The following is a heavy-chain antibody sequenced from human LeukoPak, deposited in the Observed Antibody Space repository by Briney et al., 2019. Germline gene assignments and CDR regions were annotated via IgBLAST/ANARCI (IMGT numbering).Heavy chain of an antibody. J-gene: IGHJ4*02. Sequence: ASVKVSCKASGYTFTGYYIHWVRQAPGPGLEWMGWINPNNGGTNHAQNFQGRVTMTRDTSISTAYMELSRLRSDDTAVYYCARDLRGPWEHLDDWGQGTLVTVSS. D-gene: IGHD1-26*01. CDR3: ARDLRGPWEHLDD. CDR1: GYTFTGYY. CDR2: INPNNGGT. V-gene: IGHV1-2*02.